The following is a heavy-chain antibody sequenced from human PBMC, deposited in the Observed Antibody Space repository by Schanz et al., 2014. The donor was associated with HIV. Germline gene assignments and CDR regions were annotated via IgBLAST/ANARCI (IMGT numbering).Heavy chain of an antibody. V-gene: IGHV1-69*01. Sequence: QVYLAQSGAEVKKPGSSVKVSCKASGGAFSSYAISWVRQAPGQGLEWMGGIMPILGTANYAQKLQGRVTITADESTSTAYMELSSLRLEDTAVYYCAREGGNLVEGGYFFDYWGQGTLVTVSS. CDR1: GGAFSSYA. D-gene: IGHD2-15*01. J-gene: IGHJ4*02. CDR2: IMPILGTA. CDR3: AREGGNLVEGGYFFDY.